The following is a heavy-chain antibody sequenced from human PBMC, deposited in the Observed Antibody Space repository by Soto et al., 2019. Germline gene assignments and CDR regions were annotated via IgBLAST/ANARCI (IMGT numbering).Heavy chain of an antibody. D-gene: IGHD3-22*01. J-gene: IGHJ4*02. CDR3: ASEYYYDSSGYYYYFDY. CDR1: GSTLCRHA. V-gene: IGHV1-69*01. Sequence: KVSLKASGSTLCRHAINRVRQAPGQRLEWMGGIIPIFGTANYAQKFQGRVTITADESTSTAYMELSSLRSEDTAVYYCASEYYYDSSGYYYYFDYWGQGTLVTVSS. CDR2: IIPIFGTA.